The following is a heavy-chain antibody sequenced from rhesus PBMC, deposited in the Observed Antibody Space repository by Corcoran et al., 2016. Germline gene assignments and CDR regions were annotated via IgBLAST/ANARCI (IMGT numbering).Heavy chain of an antibody. D-gene: IGHD3-34*01. V-gene: IGHV4-127*01. CDR2: IGGSSGST. CDR3: AMGDPYYFDY. J-gene: IGHJ4*01. CDR1: GFSISSGYG. Sequence: QVQLHESGPGLVKPSETLSLTCAVSGFSISSGYGCSWIRPPPGKGLEWIGYIGGSSGSTNYNTSLKSRVTISKDTSKNQFSRKLSSVTAADTAVYYCAMGDPYYFDYWGQGVLVTVSS.